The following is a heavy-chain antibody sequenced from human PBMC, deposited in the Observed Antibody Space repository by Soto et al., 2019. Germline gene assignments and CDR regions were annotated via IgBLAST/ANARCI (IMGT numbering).Heavy chain of an antibody. CDR3: ARVRGELKSAFDI. Sequence: LRLSCAASGFTFSVSTMHWVRQAPGEGLEWVGRIRSNPKTYATAYSASLQGRVIISRDDSKNTAYLQMNSLKTDDTAVYYCARVRGELKSAFDIWGQGTMVTVS. CDR2: IRSNPKTYAT. V-gene: IGHV3-73*01. CDR1: GFTFSVST. D-gene: IGHD3-10*01. J-gene: IGHJ3*02.